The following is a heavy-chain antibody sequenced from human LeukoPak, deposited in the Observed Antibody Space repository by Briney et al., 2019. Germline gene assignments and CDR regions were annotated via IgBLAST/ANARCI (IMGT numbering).Heavy chain of an antibody. CDR1: GRSISSYY. D-gene: IGHD5-12*01. CDR3: GRMAAEYSGYESHYYYDYMDV. CDR2: IYYSGST. Sequence: PSETLSLTCTVSGRSISSYYWSWLRQPPGKGLEWIGYIYYSGSTNYNPSPESRLPISVDTSKNHFPLTLNSVTSSDTAVCYCGRMAAEYSGYESHYYYDYMDVWGKGATVTISS. J-gene: IGHJ6*03. V-gene: IGHV4-59*01.